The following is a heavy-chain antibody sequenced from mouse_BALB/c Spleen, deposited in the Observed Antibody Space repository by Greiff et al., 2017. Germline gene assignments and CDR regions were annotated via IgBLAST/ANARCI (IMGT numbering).Heavy chain of an antibody. Sequence: EVKLVESGPELVKPGASVKISCKTSGYTFTEYTMHWVKQSHGKSLEWIGGINPNNGGTSYNQKFKGKATLTVDKSSSTAYMELRSLTSEDSAVYYCARGEDYGTWFAYWGQGTLVTVSA. CDR3: ARGEDYGTWFAY. CDR1: GYTFTEYT. CDR2: INPNNGGT. V-gene: IGHV1-18*01. D-gene: IGHD1-2*01. J-gene: IGHJ3*01.